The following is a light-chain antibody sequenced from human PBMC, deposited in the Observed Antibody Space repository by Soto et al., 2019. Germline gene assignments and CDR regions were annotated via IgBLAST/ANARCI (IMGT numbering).Light chain of an antibody. Sequence: QSALTQPASVSVSPGQSITISCTGTSSDVGGYNYVSWYQQHPGKAPKLMIYEVSNRPSRVSNRFSGSKAGNTASLTISGLQAEDEADYYCRSYTSSSTLVFGGGTKLTVL. CDR3: RSYTSSSTLV. CDR2: EVS. CDR1: SSDVGGYNY. J-gene: IGLJ2*01. V-gene: IGLV2-14*01.